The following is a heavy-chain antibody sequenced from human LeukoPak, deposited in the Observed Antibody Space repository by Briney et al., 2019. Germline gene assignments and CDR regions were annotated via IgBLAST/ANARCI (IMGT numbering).Heavy chain of an antibody. V-gene: IGHV1-69*05. CDR2: IIPIFGTA. CDR1: GGTFIIYA. Sequence: ASVTVSFKASGGTFIIYAISWVRQAPGQGLEWMGGIIPIFGTANYAQKLQGRVTMTTDTSTSTAYMELRSLRSDDTAVYYCARDLEFRGPAPAAIWGQGTLVTVSS. CDR3: ARDLEFRGPAPAAI. D-gene: IGHD2-2*01. J-gene: IGHJ4*02.